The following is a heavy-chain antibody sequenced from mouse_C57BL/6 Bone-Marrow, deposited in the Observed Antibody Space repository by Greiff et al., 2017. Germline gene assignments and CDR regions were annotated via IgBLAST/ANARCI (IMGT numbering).Heavy chain of an antibody. CDR2: INPYNGGT. V-gene: IGHV1-19*01. CDR1: GYTFTDYY. J-gene: IGHJ4*01. Sequence: EVMLVESGPVLVKPGASVKMSCKASGYTFTDYYMNWVKQSHGKSLEWIGVINPYNGGTSYNQKFKGKATLTVDKSSSTAYMELNSLTSEDSAVYYCARKVYYYAMDYWGQGTSVTVSS. CDR3: ARKVYYYAMDY. D-gene: IGHD2-14*01.